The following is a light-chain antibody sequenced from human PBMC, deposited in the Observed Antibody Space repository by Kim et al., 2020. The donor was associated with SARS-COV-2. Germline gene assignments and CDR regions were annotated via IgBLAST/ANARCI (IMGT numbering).Light chain of an antibody. CDR3: QQLSTYPVT. CDR1: QGISGY. V-gene: IGKV1-9*01. Sequence: DIQLTQSPSFLSASVGDRVTITCRASQGISGYLAWYQQKSGKAPKLLIYAASTLQSGVPSRFSGSGSGMEFTLTITSLQPEDFASYYCQQLSTYPVTFGGGTKLEI. J-gene: IGKJ4*01. CDR2: AAS.